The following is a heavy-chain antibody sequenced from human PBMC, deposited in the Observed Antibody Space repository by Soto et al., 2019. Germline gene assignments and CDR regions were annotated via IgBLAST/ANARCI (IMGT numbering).Heavy chain of an antibody. V-gene: IGHV3-23*01. Sequence: GGSLRLSCAASGFIFSSYAMSWVRQAPGKGLEWVSAISGSGGSTYYADSVKGRFTISRDNSKNTLYLQMNSLRAEDTAVYYCARDVARYSGSYYYYYGMDVWGQGTTVTVSS. CDR1: GFIFSSYA. J-gene: IGHJ6*02. CDR2: ISGSGGST. CDR3: ARDVARYSGSYYYYYGMDV. D-gene: IGHD1-26*01.